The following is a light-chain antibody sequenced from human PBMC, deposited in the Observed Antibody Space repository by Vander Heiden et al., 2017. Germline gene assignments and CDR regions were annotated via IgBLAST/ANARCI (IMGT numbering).Light chain of an antibody. CDR2: DAS. CDR1: QSISAD. Sequence: EIVLTQSPATLSLSPGERATLSCRASQSISADLAWYQQKPGQAPRLLIYDASNRATGIPARFSGSGSGTDFTLTISNLEPEDFAVYYCQQRNSGPRTFGQGTKVEI. J-gene: IGKJ2*01. CDR3: QQRNSGPRT. V-gene: IGKV3-11*01.